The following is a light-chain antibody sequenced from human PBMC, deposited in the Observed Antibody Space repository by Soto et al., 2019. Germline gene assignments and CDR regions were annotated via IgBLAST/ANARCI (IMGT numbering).Light chain of an antibody. CDR2: DVS. Sequence: QSVLTQPASVSGSPGQSITISCTGTSSDVGGYNYVSWYQQHPGKAPKLMIYDVSNRPSGVSNRFSGSKSGNTASLTISGLVAEDEADYYCSSYSSSSTEVFGAGTKLTVL. V-gene: IGLV2-14*01. CDR1: SSDVGGYNY. CDR3: SSYSSSSTEV. J-gene: IGLJ1*01.